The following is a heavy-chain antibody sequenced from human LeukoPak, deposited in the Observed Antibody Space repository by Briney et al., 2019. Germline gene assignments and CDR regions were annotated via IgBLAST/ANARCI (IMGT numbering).Heavy chain of an antibody. V-gene: IGHV4-39*01. CDR2: LYYSGST. J-gene: IGHJ5*02. CDR1: GGSISSSAYY. D-gene: IGHD1-26*01. Sequence: SETLSLTCAVSGGSISSSAYYWGWIRQPPGKGLEWIGSLYYSGSTYYNPSLKSRVTISVDTSKKQFSLKLPSGTAADTAVYYCARQGGSPDWFDPWGQGTLVTVSS. CDR3: ARQGGSPDWFDP.